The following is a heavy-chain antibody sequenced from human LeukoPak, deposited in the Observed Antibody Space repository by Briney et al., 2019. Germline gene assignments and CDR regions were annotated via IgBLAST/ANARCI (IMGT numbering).Heavy chain of an antibody. D-gene: IGHD4/OR15-4a*01. CDR2: ISGSGGST. Sequence: GGSLRLSCAASGFTFSGYAMSWVRQAPGKGLEWVSAISGSGGSTYYADSVKGRFTISRDNSKNTLYLQMNSLRAEDTAVYYCAKLTKREGGSFDYWGQGTLVTVSS. CDR3: AKLTKREGGSFDY. CDR1: GFTFSGYA. J-gene: IGHJ4*02. V-gene: IGHV3-23*01.